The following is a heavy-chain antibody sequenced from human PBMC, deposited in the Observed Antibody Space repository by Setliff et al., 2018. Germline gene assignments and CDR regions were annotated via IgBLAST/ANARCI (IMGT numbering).Heavy chain of an antibody. J-gene: IGHJ4*02. CDR3: ARSPRYSSSWMSRN. V-gene: IGHV3-9*01. CDR2: ISWNSGSI. CDR1: GFTFDDYA. Sequence: PGGSLRLSCAASGFTFDDYAMHWVRQAPGKGLEWVSGISWNSGSIGYVDSVKGRFTISRDNAKNSLYLQMNSLGAEDTAVYYCARSPRYSSSWMSRNWGQGTLVTVSS. D-gene: IGHD6-13*01.